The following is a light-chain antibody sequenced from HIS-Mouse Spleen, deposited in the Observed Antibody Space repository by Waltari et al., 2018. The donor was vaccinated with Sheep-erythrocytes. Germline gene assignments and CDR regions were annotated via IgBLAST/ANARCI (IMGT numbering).Light chain of an antibody. V-gene: IGLV3-1*01. CDR2: QDS. CDR3: QAWDSSTAV. CDR1: KLGDKY. J-gene: IGLJ2*01. Sequence: SYELTQPPSVSVSPGQTASITCSGDKLGDKYACWYQQKPGPSPVLVIYQDSKRPSGIRGRLSGSNAGNTATLTISGTQAMEEADYYCQAWDSSTAVFGGGTKLTVL.